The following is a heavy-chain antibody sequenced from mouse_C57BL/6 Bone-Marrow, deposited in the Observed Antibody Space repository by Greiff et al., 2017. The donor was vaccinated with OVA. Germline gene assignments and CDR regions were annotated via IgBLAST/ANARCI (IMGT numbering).Heavy chain of an antibody. CDR3: ARGNFGSSFYAMDY. Sequence: EVQLQQSVAELVRPGASVKLSCTASGCNRKNTYREWGKKRLEQGREGRGRKEEENDNTKDAPKFPGKSTMTADTSSNTAYLQLSSLSSEDTAVYCCARGNFGSSFYAMDYWGQGTSVTVSS. D-gene: IGHD1-1*01. V-gene: IGHV14-3*01. J-gene: IGHJ4*01. CDR2: KEEENDNT. CDR1: GCNRKNTY.